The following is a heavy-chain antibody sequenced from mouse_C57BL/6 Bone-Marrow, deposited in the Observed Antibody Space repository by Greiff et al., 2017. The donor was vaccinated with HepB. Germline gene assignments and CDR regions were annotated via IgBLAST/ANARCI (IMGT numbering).Heavy chain of an antibody. CDR2: ISSGSSTI. V-gene: IGHV5-17*01. CDR3: ARLYPEYYGSRGDFAY. Sequence: EVKLVESGGGLVKPGGSLKLSCAASGFTFSDYGMHWVRQAPEKGLEWVAYISSGSSTIYYADTVKGRFTISRDNAKNTLFLQMTSLRSEDTAMYYCARLYPEYYGSRGDFAYWGQGTLVTVSA. D-gene: IGHD1-1*01. J-gene: IGHJ3*01. CDR1: GFTFSDYG.